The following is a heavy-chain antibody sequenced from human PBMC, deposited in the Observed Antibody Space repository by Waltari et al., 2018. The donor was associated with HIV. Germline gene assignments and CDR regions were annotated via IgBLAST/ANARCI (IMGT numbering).Heavy chain of an antibody. CDR1: GFTFSRSW. V-gene: IGHV3-7*01. Sequence: EVQLVESGGGLVQPGGSLRLSCAASGFTFSRSWLSWVRQAPGKGREGVANIKQDGSEKYYVDSVKGRFTISRDNAKNSLYLQMNSLRAEDTAVYYCARGYCTNGVCYTGHYFDYWGQGTLVTVSS. J-gene: IGHJ4*02. CDR2: IKQDGSEK. CDR3: ARGYCTNGVCYTGHYFDY. D-gene: IGHD2-8*01.